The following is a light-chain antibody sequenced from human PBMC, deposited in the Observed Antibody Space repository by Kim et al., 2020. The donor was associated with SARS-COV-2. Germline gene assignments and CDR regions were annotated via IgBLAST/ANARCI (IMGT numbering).Light chain of an antibody. Sequence: SVALGQTARITCGGNNIGSKNVHWYQQKPGQAPVLVIYWDRNRPSGIPERFSGSNSGDTATLTISRGQAGDEADYYCQVWDSSTAVFGGGTQLTVL. V-gene: IGLV3-9*01. CDR3: QVWDSSTAV. J-gene: IGLJ2*01. CDR2: WDR. CDR1: NIGSKN.